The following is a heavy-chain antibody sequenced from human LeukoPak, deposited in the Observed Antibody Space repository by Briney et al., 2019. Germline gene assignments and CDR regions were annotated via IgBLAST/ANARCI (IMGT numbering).Heavy chain of an antibody. D-gene: IGHD3-22*01. Sequence: GGSLXXXCXAXGFTFSSYSMNWVRQAPGKGLEGVSSISSSSSYIYYADSVKGRFTISRDNDKKSLYLQMKRLRDEDTAVYYCARDRTYYYDSSGFVRDAFDIWGQGTMVTVSS. CDR1: GFTFSSYS. CDR3: ARDRTYYYDSSGFVRDAFDI. V-gene: IGHV3-21*01. CDR2: ISSSSSYI. J-gene: IGHJ3*02.